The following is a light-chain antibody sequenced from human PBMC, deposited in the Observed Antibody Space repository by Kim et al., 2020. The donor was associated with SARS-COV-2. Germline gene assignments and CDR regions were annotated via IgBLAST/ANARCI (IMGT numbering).Light chain of an antibody. CDR3: SSYTSSSTSLYV. V-gene: IGLV2-14*01. CDR2: DVS. CDR1: SSDVGGYNY. J-gene: IGLJ1*01. Sequence: QSALTQPASVSGSPGQSITISCTGTSSDVGGYNYVSWYQQHPGKAPKLMIYDVSKRPSGVPNRFSGSKSGNTASLTISGLQAEDEADYYCSSYTSSSTSLYVFGTGTKVTVL.